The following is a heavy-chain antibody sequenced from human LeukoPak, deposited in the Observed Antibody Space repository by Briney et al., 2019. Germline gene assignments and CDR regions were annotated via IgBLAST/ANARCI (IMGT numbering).Heavy chain of an antibody. Sequence: GGSLRLSCEASGFTFSGYWMSWVRQGPGMGLQWVANIKQVGSETYYVDSVKGRFTISRENAKHSVSLQMNSLRAEDTAVYYRPRDFGSGSISLFVYHGMDVWGQGTTVTVSS. J-gene: IGHJ6*02. CDR1: GFTFSGYW. V-gene: IGHV3-7*01. CDR3: PRDFGSGSISLFVYHGMDV. CDR2: IKQVGSET. D-gene: IGHD6-19*01.